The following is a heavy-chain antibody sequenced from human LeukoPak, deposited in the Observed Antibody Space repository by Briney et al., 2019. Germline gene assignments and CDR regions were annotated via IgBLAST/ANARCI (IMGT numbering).Heavy chain of an antibody. V-gene: IGHV3-21*01. J-gene: IGHJ5*02. Sequence: PGGSLRLSCAASGFTFSSYSMNWVRQAPRKGLEWVSSISSSSSYIYYADSVKGRFTISRDNAKNSLYLQMNSLRAEDTAVYYCARVSGGSFSNWFDPWGQGTLVTVSS. CDR2: ISSSSSYI. D-gene: IGHD2-15*01. CDR3: ARVSGGSFSNWFDP. CDR1: GFTFSSYS.